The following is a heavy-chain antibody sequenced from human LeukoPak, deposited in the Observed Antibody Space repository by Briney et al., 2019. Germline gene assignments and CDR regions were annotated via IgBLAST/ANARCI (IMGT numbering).Heavy chain of an antibody. CDR2: INHSGST. CDR1: GGSFSGYY. D-gene: IGHD3-22*01. J-gene: IGHJ2*01. V-gene: IGHV4-34*01. Sequence: SETLSLTCAVYGGSFSGYYWSWIRQPPGKGLEWIGEINHSGSTNYNPSLKSRVTISVDTSKNQFSLKLSSVTAADTAVYYCARRGMIAQRKPIYWYFDLWGRGTLVTVSS. CDR3: ARRGMIAQRKPIYWYFDL.